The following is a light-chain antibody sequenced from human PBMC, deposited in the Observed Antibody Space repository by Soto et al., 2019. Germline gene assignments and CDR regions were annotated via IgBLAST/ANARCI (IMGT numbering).Light chain of an antibody. CDR1: QDISSA. CDR2: DAS. V-gene: IGKV1-13*02. Sequence: AIQLTQSPSSLSASVGDRVTITCRASQDISSALAWYQQKPGKAPALLIYDASTLESGVPSRFSGSGSGTDFTLTINSLQPEDFSTYYCQQLNRFPLSFGGGTKVDIK. J-gene: IGKJ4*01. CDR3: QQLNRFPLS.